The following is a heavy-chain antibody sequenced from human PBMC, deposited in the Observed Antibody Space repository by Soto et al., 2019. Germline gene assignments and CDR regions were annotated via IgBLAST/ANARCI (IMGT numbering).Heavy chain of an antibody. CDR1: GFSLTTSGVG. J-gene: IGHJ5*02. D-gene: IGHD6-19*01. V-gene: IGHV2-5*02. CDR2: IYWDDDK. CDR3: AYRPFFTSGWYGWFDP. Sequence: QITLKESGPTVVKPTQTLTLTCTFSGFSLTTSGVGVGWFRQPPGKALEWLALIYWDDDKRYNPSLRSRLTITKDTSKNQVVLTMTNMDPVDTATYHCAYRPFFTSGWYGWFDPWGQGTLVTVSS.